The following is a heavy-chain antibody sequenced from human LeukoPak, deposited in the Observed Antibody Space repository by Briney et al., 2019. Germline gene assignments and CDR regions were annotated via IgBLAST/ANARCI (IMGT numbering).Heavy chain of an antibody. D-gene: IGHD3-3*01. CDR3: ARGSFTGGRVWSGRDLDY. CDR1: GYTLTELS. Sequence: GASVKVSCKVSGYTLTELSMHWVRQAPGKGLEWMGGFDPEDGETIYAQKFQGRVTMTEDTSTDTAYMELSSLRSEDTAVYYCARGSFTGGRVWSGRDLDYWGQGTLVTVSS. CDR2: FDPEDGET. J-gene: IGHJ4*02. V-gene: IGHV1-24*01.